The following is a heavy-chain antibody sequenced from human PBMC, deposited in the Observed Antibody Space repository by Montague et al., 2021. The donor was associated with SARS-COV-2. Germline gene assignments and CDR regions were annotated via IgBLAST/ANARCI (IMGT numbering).Heavy chain of an antibody. V-gene: IGHV4-61*02. J-gene: IGHJ5*02. CDR2: IHSSGGT. Sequence: TLSLTCAVSGGSIITGSNFYWGWIRQSAGRGLEWIGRIHSSGGTNYNPSPKSRLTMSVDSSANQFSLKLTSVTAADTVVYYCARDYYDSTGLNWFDPWGQGLLVTVSS. D-gene: IGHD3-22*01. CDR1: GGSIITGSNFY. CDR3: ARDYYDSTGLNWFDP.